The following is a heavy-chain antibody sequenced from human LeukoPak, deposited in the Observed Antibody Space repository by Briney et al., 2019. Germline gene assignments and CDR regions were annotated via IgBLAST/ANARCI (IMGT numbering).Heavy chain of an antibody. CDR3: VRDGGVSGYDLLDY. J-gene: IGHJ4*02. CDR2: VSASGGTT. D-gene: IGHD5-12*01. V-gene: IGHV3-23*01. CDR1: GFTFNNYA. Sequence: GGSLRLSCAASGFTFNNYAMSWVRQAPGKGLEWVSAVSASGGTTYYADSVKGRFTISRDNSKSTLYLQMNSLRAEDTAVYYCVRDGGVSGYDLLDYWGQGTLVTVSS.